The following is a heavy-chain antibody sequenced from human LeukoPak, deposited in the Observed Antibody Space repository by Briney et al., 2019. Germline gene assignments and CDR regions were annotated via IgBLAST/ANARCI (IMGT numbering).Heavy chain of an antibody. J-gene: IGHJ6*02. CDR3: ARRWYDFWSGEESNYYGMDV. D-gene: IGHD3-3*01. V-gene: IGHV3-7*01. Sequence: GGSLRLSCEASGFTLSTFWMSWVRQAPGKGLEWVANIKQDGSEKHYVDSVKGRFTISRDNAKNSLYLQMNSLRAEDTAVYYCARRWYDFWSGEESNYYGMDVWGQGTTVTVSS. CDR2: IKQDGSEK. CDR1: GFTLSTFW.